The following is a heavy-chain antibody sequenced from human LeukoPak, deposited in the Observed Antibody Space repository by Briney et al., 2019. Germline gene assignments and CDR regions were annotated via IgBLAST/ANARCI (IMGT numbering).Heavy chain of an antibody. D-gene: IGHD5-12*01. CDR1: GGPFSGYY. CDR3: ARLGSDIVATFDP. V-gene: IGHV4-34*01. J-gene: IGHJ5*02. Sequence: SETLSLTCDVYGGPFSGYYWRSIPKPPGKGLVWIGEINQSGSTNYNPSLKSRVTIAVDTSKNQFSLKLSSVTAADTAVYYCARLGSDIVATFDPWGQGPLVTVSS. CDR2: INQSGST.